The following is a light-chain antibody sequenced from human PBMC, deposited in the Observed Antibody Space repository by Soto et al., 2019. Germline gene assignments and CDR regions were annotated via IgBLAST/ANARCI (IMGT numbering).Light chain of an antibody. V-gene: IGLV2-14*01. CDR1: RSDVGGYNY. Sequence: QSVLTQPASVSGSPGQSITISCTGTRSDVGGYNYVYWHQQHPGKAPKLMIYDVTNRPSGVSDRFSGSKSGNTASLTISGLQAEDEADYYCSSYKSSSTYVFGAGTRSPS. CDR2: DVT. CDR3: SSYKSSSTYV. J-gene: IGLJ1*01.